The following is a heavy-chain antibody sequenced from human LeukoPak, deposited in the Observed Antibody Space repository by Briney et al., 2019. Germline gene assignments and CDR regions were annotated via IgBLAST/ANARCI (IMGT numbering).Heavy chain of an antibody. CDR2: ISSSSSTI. CDR3: ARDMGTYTAMDRDTDY. CDR1: GFTFSSYS. Sequence: GGSLRLSCAASGFTFSSYSMNWVRQAPGKGLEWVSYISSSSSTIYYADSVKGRFTISRDNAKNSVYLQMNSLRAEDTAVYYCARDMGTYTAMDRDTDYWGQGTLVTVSS. D-gene: IGHD5-18*01. V-gene: IGHV3-48*01. J-gene: IGHJ4*02.